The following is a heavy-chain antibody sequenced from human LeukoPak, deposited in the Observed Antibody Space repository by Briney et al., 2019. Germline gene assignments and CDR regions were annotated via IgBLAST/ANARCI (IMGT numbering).Heavy chain of an antibody. J-gene: IGHJ4*02. CDR2: IYPGDSDI. D-gene: IGHD1-26*01. CDR1: GYSFTSYW. V-gene: IGHV5-51*01. Sequence: GESLKISCKGSGYSFTSYWIGWVREMPGIGLEWMGIIYPGDSDIRYSPSFQGQVTISADKSISTAYLQWSSLRASETAIYYCARHLLTPGGSYYFDFWGQGTLVTVSS. CDR3: ARHLLTPGGSYYFDF.